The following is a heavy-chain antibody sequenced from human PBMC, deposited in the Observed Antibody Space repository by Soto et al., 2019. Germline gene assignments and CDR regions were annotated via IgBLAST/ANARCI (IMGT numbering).Heavy chain of an antibody. CDR1: GFTFSSYG. CDR3: ATSIAARPPHGDYYGMDV. V-gene: IGHV3-33*01. D-gene: IGHD6-6*01. CDR2: IWYDGSNK. Sequence: GGSLRLSCAASGFTFSSYGMHWVRQAPGKGLEWVAVIWYDGSNKYYADSVKGRFTISRDNSKKTLYLQMNSLKAEDTAVYYCATSIAARPPHGDYYGMDVWGQGTTVTVSS. J-gene: IGHJ6*02.